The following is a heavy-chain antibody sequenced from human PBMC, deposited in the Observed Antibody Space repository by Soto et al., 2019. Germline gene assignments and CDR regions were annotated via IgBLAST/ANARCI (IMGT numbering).Heavy chain of an antibody. V-gene: IGHV3-33*01. CDR1: GFTFSSYG. CDR2: IWYDGSNK. Sequence: QVQLVESGGGVVQPGRSLRLSCAASGFTFSSYGMHWVRQAPGKGLEWVAVIWYDGSNKYYADSVKGRFTISRDNSKNTLYLQRHSLRAEDTAVYYCGCHYGSGIIWGQGTLVTVSS. J-gene: IGHJ4*02. D-gene: IGHD3-10*01. CDR3: GCHYGSGII.